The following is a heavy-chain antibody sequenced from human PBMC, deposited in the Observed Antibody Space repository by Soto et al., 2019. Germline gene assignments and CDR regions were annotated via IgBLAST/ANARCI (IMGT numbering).Heavy chain of an antibody. Sequence: QVQLVQSGAEVKKPGSSVKVSCKASGCTFSSYAISWVRQAPGQGLEWMGGIIPILCTANYAQKFQGRVTITAYESTSTAYMELSSLRSEDTAVYSCARVLGYSISWYGDWVQGTMVTVSS. D-gene: IGHD6-13*01. V-gene: IGHV1-69*01. CDR3: ARVLGYSISWYGD. J-gene: IGHJ4*02. CDR2: IIPILCTA. CDR1: GCTFSSYA.